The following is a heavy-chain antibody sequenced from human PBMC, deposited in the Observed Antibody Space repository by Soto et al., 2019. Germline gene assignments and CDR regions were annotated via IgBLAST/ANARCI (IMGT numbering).Heavy chain of an antibody. CDR1: GYSFTSYW. Sequence: GESLKISCKGSGYSFTSYWISWVRQMPGKGLEWMGRIDPSDSYTNYSPSFQGHVTISADKSISTAYLQWSSLKASDTAMYYCARPGVAVADDDYYGMDVWGQGTTVTVSS. D-gene: IGHD6-19*01. CDR3: ARPGVAVADDDYYGMDV. V-gene: IGHV5-10-1*01. J-gene: IGHJ6*02. CDR2: IDPSDSYT.